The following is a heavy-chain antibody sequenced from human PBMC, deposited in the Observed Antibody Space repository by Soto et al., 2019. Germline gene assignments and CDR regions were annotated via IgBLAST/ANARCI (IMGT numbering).Heavy chain of an antibody. D-gene: IGHD2-8*01. CDR3: AKTRGAMIYAISVYGMDV. Sequence: EVQLLESGGGFIHPGGSLRLSCAASGFSFSSFAMNWVRQAPGKGLEWVSIISGSADSTFYADSVKGRFTISRDNSKSTLYLQINSLRAEDTAVYYCAKTRGAMIYAISVYGMDVWGQGPTLTVSS. J-gene: IGHJ6*02. V-gene: IGHV3-23*01. CDR1: GFSFSSFA. CDR2: ISGSADST.